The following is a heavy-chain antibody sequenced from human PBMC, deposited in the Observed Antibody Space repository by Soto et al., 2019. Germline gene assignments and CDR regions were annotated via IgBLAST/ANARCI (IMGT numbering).Heavy chain of an antibody. J-gene: IGHJ6*02. CDR3: ARDKRIVATRSPWEPLGTMDV. D-gene: IGHD5-12*01. CDR1: GFTFSSYS. CDR2: ISSSSSYI. Sequence: EVQLVESGGGLVKPGGSLRLSCAASGFTFSSYSMNWVRQAPGKGLEWVLSISSSSSYIYYADSVKGRFTISRDNAKNSLYLQMNSLRAEDTAVYYCARDKRIVATRSPWEPLGTMDVWGQGTTVTVSS. V-gene: IGHV3-21*01.